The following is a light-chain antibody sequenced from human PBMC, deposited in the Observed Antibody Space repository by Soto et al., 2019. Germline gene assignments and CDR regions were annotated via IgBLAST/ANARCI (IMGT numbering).Light chain of an antibody. CDR3: QHYYDWPYS. CDR2: GAS. CDR1: QSINSN. V-gene: IGKV3-15*01. Sequence: EVVMTQSPTTLPVSPGRRVTLSCRASQSINSNLAWFQQKPGQAPRLLIYGASSRATGLPARFSGSGSGTEFTLTISSLQSEDFAVYFCQHYYDWPYSFGQGTKLEMK. J-gene: IGKJ2*01.